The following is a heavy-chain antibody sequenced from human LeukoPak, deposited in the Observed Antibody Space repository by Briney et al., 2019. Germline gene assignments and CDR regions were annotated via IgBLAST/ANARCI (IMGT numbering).Heavy chain of an antibody. CDR1: GFTFSRYS. D-gene: IGHD6-6*01. CDR3: ARSIAASPLYYYYYMDV. Sequence: GGSLRLSCAAWGFTFSRYSMKWVRQARGKGLEWVSYIRSSSSNIYHADSVRGIFTISRDNAKNSLYLQMNSMRAEDTAVYYCARSIAASPLYYYYYMDVWGKGTTVTVSS. V-gene: IGHV3-48*01. CDR2: IRSSSSNI. J-gene: IGHJ6*03.